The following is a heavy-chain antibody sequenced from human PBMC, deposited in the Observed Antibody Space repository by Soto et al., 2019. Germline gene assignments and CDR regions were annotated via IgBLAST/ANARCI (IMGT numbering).Heavy chain of an antibody. Sequence: ASGKVSCKASGYTFTGYYMHWVRQAPGQGLEWMGWINPNSGGTNYAQKFQGRVTMTRDTSISTAYMELSRLRSDDTAVYYCARGGYSSSWREIIDLWGQGTLVTVSS. D-gene: IGHD5-18*01. CDR2: INPNSGGT. V-gene: IGHV1-2*02. CDR1: GYTFTGYY. CDR3: ARGGYSSSWREIIDL. J-gene: IGHJ4*02.